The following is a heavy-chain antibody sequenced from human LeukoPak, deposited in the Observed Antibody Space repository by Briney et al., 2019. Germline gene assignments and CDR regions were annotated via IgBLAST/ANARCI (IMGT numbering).Heavy chain of an antibody. CDR3: ARDLRLYSDAFDI. CDR1: GFTFSDYY. CDR2: ISSSGSTI. Sequence: PGGSLRLSCAASGFTFSDYYMSWIRQAPGKGLEWVSYISSSGSTIYYADSVKGRFTISRDNAKNSLYLQMNSLRAEDTAVYYCARDLRLYSDAFDIWGQGTMVTVSS. V-gene: IGHV3-11*04. J-gene: IGHJ3*02. D-gene: IGHD2-15*01.